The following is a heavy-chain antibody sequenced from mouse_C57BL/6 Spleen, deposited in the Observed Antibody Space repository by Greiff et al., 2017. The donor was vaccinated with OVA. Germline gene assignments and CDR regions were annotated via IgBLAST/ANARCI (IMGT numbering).Heavy chain of an antibody. CDR1: GYAFSSSW. J-gene: IGHJ3*01. CDR2: IYPGDGDT. V-gene: IGHV1-82*01. Sequence: QVQLQQSGPELVKPGASVKISCKASGYAFSSSWMNWVKQRPGKGLEWIGRIYPGDGDTNYNGKFKGKATLTADKSSSTAYMQLSSLTSEDSAVYFCARETTVGGFAYWGQGTLVTVSA. CDR3: ARETTVGGFAY. D-gene: IGHD1-1*01.